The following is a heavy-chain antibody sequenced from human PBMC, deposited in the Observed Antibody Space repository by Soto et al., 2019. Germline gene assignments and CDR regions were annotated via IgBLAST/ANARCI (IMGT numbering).Heavy chain of an antibody. J-gene: IGHJ4*02. V-gene: IGHV3-23*01. CDR1: GFSFSSYA. CDR3: AKVREVVVTTPFYFDY. D-gene: IGHD3-22*01. Sequence: EVQLLESGGGLVQPGGSLRLSCAASGFSFSSYAMSWVRQPPGKGLEWVSVVGGSGGSTYYADSVKGRFTISRDNSKNTLHLQMNSLRAEDTAVYYCAKVREVVVTTPFYFDYCGQGTLVTVSS. CDR2: VGGSGGST.